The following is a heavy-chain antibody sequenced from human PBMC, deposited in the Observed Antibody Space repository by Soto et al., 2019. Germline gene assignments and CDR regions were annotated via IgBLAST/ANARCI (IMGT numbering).Heavy chain of an antibody. Sequence: PSETLSLTCTVSGGSISSGGYYWSWIRQHPGKGLEWIGYIYYSGSTYYNPSLKSRVTISVDTSKNQFSLKLSSVTAADTAVHYCARILRAYYYGSGDGWFDPWGQGTLVTVSS. CDR2: IYYSGST. D-gene: IGHD3-10*01. V-gene: IGHV4-31*03. CDR1: GGSISSGGYY. CDR3: ARILRAYYYGSGDGWFDP. J-gene: IGHJ5*02.